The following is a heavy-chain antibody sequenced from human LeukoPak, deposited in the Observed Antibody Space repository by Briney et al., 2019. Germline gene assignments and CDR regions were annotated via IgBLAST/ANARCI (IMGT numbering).Heavy chain of an antibody. V-gene: IGHV4-59*01. Sequence: SETLSLTCTVSGGSISSYYWSWIRQPPGKGLEWIGYIYYSGSTNYNPSLKSRVTISVDSSKNQFSLKLTSVTAADTAVYYCARETTLTGYSSGLGFNYWGQGTLVTVSS. J-gene: IGHJ4*02. CDR1: GGSISSYY. CDR3: ARETTLTGYSSGLGFNY. CDR2: IYYSGST. D-gene: IGHD6-19*01.